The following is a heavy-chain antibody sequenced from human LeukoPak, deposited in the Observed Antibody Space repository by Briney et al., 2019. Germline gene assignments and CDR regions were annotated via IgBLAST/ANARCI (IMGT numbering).Heavy chain of an antibody. Sequence: GGSLRLSCAVSGFTFSTYWMSWVRQAPGKGLEWVANIRQDGGAKHYVDSVRGRFTISRDNAKNSLYLQMNSLRAEDTGVYYCATSFHAPGNMWGQGTLVTVSS. CDR1: GFTFSTYW. D-gene: IGHD2-2*01. V-gene: IGHV3-7*01. CDR2: IRQDGGAK. CDR3: ATSFHAPGNM. J-gene: IGHJ4*02.